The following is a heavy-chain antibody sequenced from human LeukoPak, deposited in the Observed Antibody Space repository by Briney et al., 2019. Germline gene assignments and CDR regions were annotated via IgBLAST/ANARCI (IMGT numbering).Heavy chain of an antibody. Sequence: SETLSLTCTVSGGSISSYYWSWIRQPPGKGLEWIGYIYYSGSTNYNPSLKSRVTISVDTSKNQFSLKLSSVTAADTAVSYCARVGSDYDFWSGSPVYYYYMDVWGKGTTVTVSS. V-gene: IGHV4-59*01. CDR3: ARVGSDYDFWSGSPVYYYYMDV. CDR1: GGSISSYY. CDR2: IYYSGST. J-gene: IGHJ6*03. D-gene: IGHD3-3*01.